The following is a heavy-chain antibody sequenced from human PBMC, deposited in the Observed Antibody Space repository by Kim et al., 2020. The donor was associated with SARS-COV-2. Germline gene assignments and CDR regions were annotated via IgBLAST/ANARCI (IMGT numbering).Heavy chain of an antibody. Sequence: ASVKVSCKASGYSFTGYSIHWARQAPGQGLEWMGWINPNSGGTNFAQKFQGRVTMTRDTSISTAYMELSGLISDDTAVYYCAREGWDPWGQGTLVNVSS. CDR1: GYSFTGYS. CDR2: INPNSGGT. V-gene: IGHV1-2*02. J-gene: IGHJ5*02. CDR3: AREGWDP. D-gene: IGHD2-15*01.